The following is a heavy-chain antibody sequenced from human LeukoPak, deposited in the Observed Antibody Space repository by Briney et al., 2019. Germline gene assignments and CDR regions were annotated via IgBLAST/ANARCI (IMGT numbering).Heavy chain of an antibody. CDR1: RFTFSSYG. V-gene: IGHV3-33*01. CDR2: IWYDGSSK. J-gene: IGHJ4*02. CDR3: ARERYGSGSYYFDY. Sequence: GGSLRLSCAASRFTFSSYGMHWVRQAPGKGLEWVAVIWYDGSSKYYADSVKGRFTISRDNSKNTLYLQMNSLRAEDTAVYYCARERYGSGSYYFDYWGQGTLVTVSS. D-gene: IGHD3-10*01.